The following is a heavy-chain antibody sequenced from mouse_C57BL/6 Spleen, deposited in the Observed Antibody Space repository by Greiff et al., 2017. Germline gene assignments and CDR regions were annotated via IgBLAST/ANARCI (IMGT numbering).Heavy chain of an antibody. D-gene: IGHD1-1*01. CDR3: ARDYGSSSYFDY. CDR1: GFSLTSYG. CDR2: LWSGGST. V-gene: IGHV2-2*01. Sequence: QVQLQQSGPGLVQPSQSLSITCTVSGFSLTSYGVPWVRQSPGKGLEWLGVLWSGGSTDYNAAFISRLSISKDNSKSQVFFKMNSLQADATAIYYCARDYGSSSYFDYWGQGTTLTVSS. J-gene: IGHJ2*01.